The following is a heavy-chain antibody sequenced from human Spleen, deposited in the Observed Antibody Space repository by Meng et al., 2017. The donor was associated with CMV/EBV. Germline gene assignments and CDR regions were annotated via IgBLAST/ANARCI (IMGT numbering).Heavy chain of an antibody. CDR1: GFIFSDYY. Sequence: GGSLRLSCAASGFIFSDYYMTWIRQAPGKGLEWVSYISGSGSTIYYADSVEGRFTISRDNAKNTLYLQMNSLRAEDTAIYFCARDPMTSGGMDVWGQGTTVTVSS. CDR2: ISGSGSTI. D-gene: IGHD2-21*02. J-gene: IGHJ6*02. V-gene: IGHV3-11*04. CDR3: ARDPMTSGGMDV.